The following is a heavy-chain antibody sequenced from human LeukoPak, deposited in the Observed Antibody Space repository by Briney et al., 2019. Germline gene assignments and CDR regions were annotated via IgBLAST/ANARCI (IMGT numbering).Heavy chain of an antibody. CDR2: TYYRSKWYN. CDR3: ARETFYYDRSGQQVFDY. CDR1: GDRVSSNTAA. Sequence: SQTLSLTCAISGDRVSSNTAAWNWIRQPPSRGLEWLGRTYYRSKWYNDYAVSVKSRITINPDTSKNQFSLQLNSVTPEDTAVYYCARETFYYDRSGQQVFDYWGQGTLVTVSS. D-gene: IGHD3-22*01. J-gene: IGHJ4*02. V-gene: IGHV6-1*01.